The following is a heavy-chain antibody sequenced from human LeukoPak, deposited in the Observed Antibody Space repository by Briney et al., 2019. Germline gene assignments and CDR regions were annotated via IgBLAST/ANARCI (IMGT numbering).Heavy chain of an antibody. CDR1: GGTFSSYA. D-gene: IGHD6-13*01. Sequence: ASVKVSCKASGGTFSSYAISWVRQAPGQGLEWMGRIIPILGIANYAQKFQGRVTITADKSTSTPYMELSSLRSEDTAVYYCASGSSSVDYWGQGTLVTVSS. CDR3: ASGSSSVDY. J-gene: IGHJ4*02. CDR2: IIPILGIA. V-gene: IGHV1-69*04.